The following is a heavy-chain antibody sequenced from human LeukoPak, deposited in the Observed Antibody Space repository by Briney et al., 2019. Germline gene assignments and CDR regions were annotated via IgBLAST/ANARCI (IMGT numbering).Heavy chain of an antibody. V-gene: IGHV3-74*01. CDR3: ARGDGYNSYYFDY. Sequence: GGSLRLSCVGSEFTLNYYWMHWVRQAPGKGLVWVSRISSDGSSTFYADSVKGRFTISRDNAKNSLYLQMNSLRAEDTAVYYCARGDGYNSYYFDYWGQGTLVTVSS. CDR1: EFTLNYYW. CDR2: ISSDGSST. J-gene: IGHJ4*02. D-gene: IGHD5-24*01.